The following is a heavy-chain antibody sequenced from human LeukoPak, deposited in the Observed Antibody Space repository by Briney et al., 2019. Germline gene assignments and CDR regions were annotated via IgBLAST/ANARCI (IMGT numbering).Heavy chain of an antibody. D-gene: IGHD3-22*01. V-gene: IGHV1-46*01. Sequence: ASVKVSCKASGYTFTSYYMHWVRQAPGQGLEWMGIINPSGGSTSYAQKFQGRVTMTRDTSTSTVYMELSSLRSEDTAVYYCARYYYDGSGYHYYFDYWGQGTLVTVSS. J-gene: IGHJ4*02. CDR2: INPSGGST. CDR3: ARYYYDGSGYHYYFDY. CDR1: GYTFTSYY.